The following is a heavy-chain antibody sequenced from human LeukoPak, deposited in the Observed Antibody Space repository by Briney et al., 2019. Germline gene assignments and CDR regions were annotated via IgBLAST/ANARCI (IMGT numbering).Heavy chain of an antibody. CDR1: GGSFSGYY. CDR2: IYYSGST. D-gene: IGHD3-3*01. J-gene: IGHJ4*02. CDR3: ARDLRHDFWSGYPQYYFDY. V-gene: IGHV4-59*01. Sequence: SETLSLTCAVYGGSFSGYYWSWIRQPPGKGLEWIGYIYYSGSTNYNPSLKSRVTISVDTSKNQFSLKLSSVTAADTAVYYCARDLRHDFWSGYPQYYFDYWGQGTLVTVSS.